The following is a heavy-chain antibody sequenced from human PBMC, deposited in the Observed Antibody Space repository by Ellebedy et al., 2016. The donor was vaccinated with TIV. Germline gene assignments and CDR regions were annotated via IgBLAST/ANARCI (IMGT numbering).Heavy chain of an antibody. V-gene: IGHV3-53*01. CDR3: AKYTGQGEFDF. D-gene: IGHD2-21*01. Sequence: GESLKISCAASGFTVSNTYMGWVRQAPGKGLDWVSVIYSGTSTYYADSVKGRFTISRDNSKNTLYLQMNSLRAEDTAVYYCAKYTGQGEFDFWGQGTMVTVSS. CDR1: GFTVSNTY. CDR2: IYSGTST. J-gene: IGHJ3*01.